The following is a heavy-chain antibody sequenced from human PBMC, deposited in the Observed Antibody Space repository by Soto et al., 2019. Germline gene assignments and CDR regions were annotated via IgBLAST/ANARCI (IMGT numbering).Heavy chain of an antibody. J-gene: IGHJ4*02. V-gene: IGHV2-5*02. CDR1: GFSLSSTRMA. D-gene: IGHD6-19*01. Sequence: QITLKESGPTLVKPTQTLTLTCTFSGFSLSSTRMAVVWIRQPPGKALEWLALIYWDDDKRYSPFLKSRLTITKDTSKNQVVLTMSTMDPVDTARYYCAHIVVAGLGYYFDYWGQGTLVAVSS. CDR3: AHIVVAGLGYYFDY. CDR2: IYWDDDK.